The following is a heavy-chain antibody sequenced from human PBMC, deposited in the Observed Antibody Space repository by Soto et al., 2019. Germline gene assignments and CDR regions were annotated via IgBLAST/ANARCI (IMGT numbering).Heavy chain of an antibody. D-gene: IGHD1-26*01. V-gene: IGHV4-59*01. J-gene: IGHJ4*02. CDR1: GGSISSYY. Sequence: SETLSLTCTVSGGSISSYYWSWIRQPPGKGLEWIGYIYYSGSTNYNPSLKSRVTISVDTSKNQFSLKLSSVTAADTAVYYCARSTQYSGSYYDYWGQGTLVTVSS. CDR3: ARSTQYSGSYYDY. CDR2: IYYSGST.